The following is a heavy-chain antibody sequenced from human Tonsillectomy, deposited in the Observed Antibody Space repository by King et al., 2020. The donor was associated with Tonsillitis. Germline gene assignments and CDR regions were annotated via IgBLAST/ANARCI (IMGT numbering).Heavy chain of an antibody. CDR2: ISPYNGNT. V-gene: IGHV1-18*04. CDR1: GYTFTNYV. D-gene: IGHD3-22*01. J-gene: IGHJ4*02. CDR3: ARDQRNYYDSSGYPVDY. Sequence: QLVQSGAEVKKPGASVKVSCKASGYTFTNYVITWVRQAPGQGLEWMGWISPYNGNTNYAQKFQGRVTMTTDTSTSTAYMDLRSLRSDGTAVYYCARDQRNYYDSSGYPVDYWGQGTLVTVSS.